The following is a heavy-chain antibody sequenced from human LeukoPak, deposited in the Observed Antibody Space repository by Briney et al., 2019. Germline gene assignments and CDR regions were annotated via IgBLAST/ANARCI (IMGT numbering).Heavy chain of an antibody. CDR2: IKSKTDGGTT. CDR3: TTQPPLWFGEFDSYYFDY. CDR1: GFTFSNAW. D-gene: IGHD3-10*01. J-gene: IGHJ4*02. Sequence: PVGSLRLSCAASGFTFSNAWMNWVRQAPGKGLEWVGRIKSKTDGGTTDYAAPVKGRFTISRDDSKNTLYLQMNSLKTEDTAVYYCTTQPPLWFGEFDSYYFDYWGQGTLVTVSS. V-gene: IGHV3-15*01.